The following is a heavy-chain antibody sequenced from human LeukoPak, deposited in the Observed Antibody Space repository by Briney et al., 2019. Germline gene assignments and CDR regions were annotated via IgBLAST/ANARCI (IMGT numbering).Heavy chain of an antibody. Sequence: GWSLRLSCLASGFTFDDYSMHWVRQAPGRGLEWVSGISWNSGSKGYAGSVKGRFTISRDNARNSLFLQMNSLRAEDTAVYYCVKGYYDSRGTLKAFDIWGQGTKVTVSP. J-gene: IGHJ3*02. CDR1: GFTFDDYS. CDR2: ISWNSGSK. V-gene: IGHV3-9*01. CDR3: VKGYYDSRGTLKAFDI. D-gene: IGHD3-22*01.